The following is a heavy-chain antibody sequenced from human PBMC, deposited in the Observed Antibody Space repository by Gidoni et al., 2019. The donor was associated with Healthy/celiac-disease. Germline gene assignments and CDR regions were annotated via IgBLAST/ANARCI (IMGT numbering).Heavy chain of an antibody. CDR2: INHSGST. D-gene: IGHD3-16*02. J-gene: IGHJ3*02. CDR1: GGFFSGSS. Sequence: QVQLQQWGAGLLKPSETLSLTCAVYGGFFSGSSWSWIRQPPGKGLEWSGEINHSGSTNHNPSLKSRVTISVETYKNQFSLKLSSVTAADTAVYYCARGGRIMITFGGVIVIPGHAFDIWGQGTMVTVSS. V-gene: IGHV4-34*01. CDR3: ARGGRIMITFGGVIVIPGHAFDI.